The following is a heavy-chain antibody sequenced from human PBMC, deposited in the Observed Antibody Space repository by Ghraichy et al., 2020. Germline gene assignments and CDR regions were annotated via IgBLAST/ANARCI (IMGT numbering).Heavy chain of an antibody. CDR1: GFDFSSYG. CDR3: SRGGPDY. CDR2: ITSSSDSI. V-gene: IGHV3-48*04. Sequence: GGSLRLSCVGSGFDFSSYGMNWVRQAPGKGLEWLSYITSSSDSILYADRVNGRFTTSRDNGKSSLYLHIRSLRVEDTAVYYCSRGGPDYWGQGTLVAVSS. J-gene: IGHJ4*02.